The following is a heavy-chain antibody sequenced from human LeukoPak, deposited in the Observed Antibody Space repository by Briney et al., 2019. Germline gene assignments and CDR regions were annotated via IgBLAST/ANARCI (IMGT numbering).Heavy chain of an antibody. D-gene: IGHD5-24*01. V-gene: IGHV3-7*01. CDR1: GFTFSNYR. J-gene: IGHJ3*02. CDR3: DEMGALDI. Sequence: PGGSLRLSCAASGFTFSNYRMTWVRQAPGKGLEWVANINQDGSEKYYVDSVKGRFSVSRDNAKKSMFLEMNSLRAEDTAVYYCDEMGALDIWGQGTMVTVSS. CDR2: INQDGSEK.